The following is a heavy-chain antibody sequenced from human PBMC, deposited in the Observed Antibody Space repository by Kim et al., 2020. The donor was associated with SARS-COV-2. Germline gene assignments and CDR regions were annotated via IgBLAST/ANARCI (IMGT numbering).Heavy chain of an antibody. CDR2: ISGSGGST. J-gene: IGHJ4*02. CDR3: AKLSHLGTMIVVVIPFFDY. CDR1: GFTFSSYA. D-gene: IGHD3-22*01. Sequence: GGSLRLSCAASGFTFSSYAMSWVRQAPGKGLEWVSAISGSGGSTYYADSVKGRFTISRDNSKNTLYLQMNSLRAEDTAVYYCAKLSHLGTMIVVVIPFFDYWGQGTLVTVSS. V-gene: IGHV3-23*01.